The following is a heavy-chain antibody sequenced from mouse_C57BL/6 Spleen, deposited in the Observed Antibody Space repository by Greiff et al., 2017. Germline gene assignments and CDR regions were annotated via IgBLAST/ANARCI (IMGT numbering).Heavy chain of an antibody. J-gene: IGHJ2*01. V-gene: IGHV5-4*01. CDR1: GFTFSSYA. CDR3: ARDYGSSHSYYFDY. CDR2: ISDGGSYT. D-gene: IGHD1-1*01. Sequence: EVHLVESGGGLVKPGGSLKLSCAASGFTFSSYAMSWVRQTPEKRLEWVATISDGGSYTYYPDNVKGRFTISRDNAKNNLYLQMSHLKSEDTAMYYCARDYGSSHSYYFDYWGQGTTLTVSS.